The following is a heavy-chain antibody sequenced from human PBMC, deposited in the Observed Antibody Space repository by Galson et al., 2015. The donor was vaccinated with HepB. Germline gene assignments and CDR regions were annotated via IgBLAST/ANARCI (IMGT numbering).Heavy chain of an antibody. V-gene: IGHV3-15*05. D-gene: IGHD3-9*01. CDR2: IKSKTDGGTT. CDR3: SMTGKDY. J-gene: IGHJ4*02. CDR1: GFTFVNAW. Sequence: SLRLSCAASGFTFVNAWMTWVRQAPGKGLEWVGRIKSKTDGGTTDYAAPLKGRFTISRDDSKNMLYLQMNSLKIEDTALYYCSMTGKDYWGQGALVTASS.